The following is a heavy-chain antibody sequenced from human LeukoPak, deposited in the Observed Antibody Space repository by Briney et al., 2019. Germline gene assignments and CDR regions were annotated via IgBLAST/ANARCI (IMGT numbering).Heavy chain of an antibody. D-gene: IGHD3-9*01. Sequence: PGGSLRLSCSASGFTFSSHWMSWVRQAPGKGLEWVANINQDGSDKYYVDFVKGRFTISRDNAKKSLYLQMNSLRAEDTAVYYCATHVFSEVRYFDWSTNEWGQGTLVTVSS. CDR3: ATHVFSEVRYFDWSTNE. CDR1: GFTFSSHW. CDR2: INQDGSDK. J-gene: IGHJ4*02. V-gene: IGHV3-7*01.